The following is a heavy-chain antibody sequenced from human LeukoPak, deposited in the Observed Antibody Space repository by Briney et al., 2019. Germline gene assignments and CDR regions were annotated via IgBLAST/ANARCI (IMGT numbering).Heavy chain of an antibody. J-gene: IGHJ4*02. CDR2: ISGSGGST. D-gene: IGHD6-13*01. CDR3: AKEGYSSSVKGGFDY. CDR1: GFTFSSYA. Sequence: GGSLRLSCAASGFTFSSYAMSWVRQAPGKGLKWVSAISGSGGSTYYADSVKGRFTISRDNSKNTLYLQMNSLRAEDTAVYYCAKEGYSSSVKGGFDYWGQGTLVTVSS. V-gene: IGHV3-23*01.